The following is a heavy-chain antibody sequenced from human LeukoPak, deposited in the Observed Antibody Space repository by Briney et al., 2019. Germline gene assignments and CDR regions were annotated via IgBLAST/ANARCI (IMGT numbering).Heavy chain of an antibody. Sequence: AASVKVSCKASGDTFISYYMHWVRQAPGQGLEWMGIINPDGGSTNYAQKFQGRVTITTDESTSTAYMELSSLRSEGTAVYYCARDLPGIIYDSSAYGPTWGQGTLVTVSS. D-gene: IGHD3-22*01. CDR2: INPDGGST. CDR1: GDTFISYY. CDR3: ARDLPGIIYDSSAYGPT. V-gene: IGHV1-46*01. J-gene: IGHJ4*02.